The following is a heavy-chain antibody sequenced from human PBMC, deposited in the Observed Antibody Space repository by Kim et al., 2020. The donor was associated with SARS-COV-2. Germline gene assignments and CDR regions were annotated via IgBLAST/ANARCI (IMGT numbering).Heavy chain of an antibody. J-gene: IGHJ4*02. D-gene: IGHD6-19*01. Sequence: SETLSLTCTVSGGSISNYYWSWIRRPPGKGLEWIGYIYYSGSTNYNPSLKSRVTISVDTSKNLVSLRLTSVTAADTAVYYCARGGWSHDYWGLGTLVTVSS. V-gene: IGHV4-59*01. CDR2: IYYSGST. CDR3: ARGGWSHDY. CDR1: GGSISNYY.